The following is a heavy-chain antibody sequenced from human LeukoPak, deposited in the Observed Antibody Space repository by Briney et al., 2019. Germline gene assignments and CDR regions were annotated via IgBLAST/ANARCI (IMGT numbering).Heavy chain of an antibody. Sequence: SQTLSLTCAISGDSVSSNSAAWNWIRQSPSRGLEWLGRTYYRSKWYNDYAVSVKSRITINPDTSKNQFSLKLSSVTAADTAVYYCARVGPQTRSTYYGVEPYYYYYMDVWGKGTTVTISS. J-gene: IGHJ6*03. CDR1: GDSVSSNSAA. CDR2: TYYRSKWYN. CDR3: ARVGPQTRSTYYGVEPYYYYYMDV. D-gene: IGHD4-17*01. V-gene: IGHV6-1*01.